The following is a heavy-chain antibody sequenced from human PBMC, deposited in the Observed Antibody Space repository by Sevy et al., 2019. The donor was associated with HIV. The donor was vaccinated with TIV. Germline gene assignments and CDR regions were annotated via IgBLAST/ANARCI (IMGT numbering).Heavy chain of an antibody. Sequence: LSLTCTVSGASISSYFWSWIRQPAGKGLEWIGRLDTSGTTNYNPSLKSRVTMSLDTPKNQFSLHLTSVTAADTAVYYCARIRSQDWYFDLWGRGTLVTVSS. V-gene: IGHV4-4*07. D-gene: IGHD4-17*01. CDR3: ARIRSQDWYFDL. CDR2: LDTSGTT. J-gene: IGHJ2*01. CDR1: GASISSYF.